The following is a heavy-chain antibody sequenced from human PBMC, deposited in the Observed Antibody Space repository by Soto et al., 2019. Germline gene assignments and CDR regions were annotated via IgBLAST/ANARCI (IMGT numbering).Heavy chain of an antibody. CDR2: IYSGGST. Sequence: EVQLVESGGGLIQPGGSLRLSCAASGFTVSSNYMSWVRQAPGKGLEWVSVIYSGGSTYYADSVKGRFTISRDNSKNTLYLQINSLRAEDTAVYYCARDSIRVYFQHWGQGTLVTVSS. V-gene: IGHV3-53*01. J-gene: IGHJ1*01. CDR3: ARDSIRVYFQH. CDR1: GFTVSSNY.